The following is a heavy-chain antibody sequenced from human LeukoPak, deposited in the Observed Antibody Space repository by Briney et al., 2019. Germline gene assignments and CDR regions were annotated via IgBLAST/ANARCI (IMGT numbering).Heavy chain of an antibody. CDR1: GYTFTSYG. Sequence: ASVKVSCKASGYTFTSYGISWVRQAPGQGLEWMGWISAYNGNTNYAQKLQGRVTMTTDTSTSTAYMELGSLRSDDTAVYYCARQHYYDSSGYYYNWFDPWGQGTLVTVSS. V-gene: IGHV1-18*01. CDR2: ISAYNGNT. J-gene: IGHJ5*02. CDR3: ARQHYYDSSGYYYNWFDP. D-gene: IGHD3-22*01.